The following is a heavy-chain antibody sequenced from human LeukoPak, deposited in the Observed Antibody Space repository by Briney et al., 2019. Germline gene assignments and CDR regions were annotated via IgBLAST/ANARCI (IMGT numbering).Heavy chain of an antibody. J-gene: IGHJ4*02. D-gene: IGHD3-10*01. CDR3: ARDYYGSGSYGY. Sequence: GESLKISCKASGYTFTSYGISWVRQAPGQGLEWMGWISTYNGNTNYAQKLQGRVTMTTDTSTSTAYMELRSLRSDDTAVYYCARDYYGSGSYGYWGQGTLVTVSS. CDR2: ISTYNGNT. CDR1: GYTFTSYG. V-gene: IGHV1-18*01.